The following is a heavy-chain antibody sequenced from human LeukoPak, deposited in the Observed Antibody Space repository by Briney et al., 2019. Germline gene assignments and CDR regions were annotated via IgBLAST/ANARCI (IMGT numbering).Heavy chain of an antibody. CDR3: GRDRGTGRLDP. J-gene: IGHJ5*02. V-gene: IGHV3-21*01. CDR2: ISSSSTYI. Sequence: GGSLRLSCAASGFTFSSYSMNWVRQAPGKGLEWVSSISSSSTYIYCADSVKGRFTISRDNAKNSLYLQMNSLRAEDTAVYYCGRDRGTGRLDPWGQGTLVTVSS. CDR1: GFTFSSYS. D-gene: IGHD3-10*01.